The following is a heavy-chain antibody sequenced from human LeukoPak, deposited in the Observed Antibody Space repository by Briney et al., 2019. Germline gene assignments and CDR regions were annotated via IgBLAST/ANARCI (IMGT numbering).Heavy chain of an antibody. J-gene: IGHJ4*02. CDR1: GGSFSGYY. CDR2: INHSGST. Sequence: SETLSLTCAVYGGSFSGYYWSLIRQPPGKGLEWIGEINHSGSTNYNPSLKSRVTISVDTSKNQFSLKLSSVTAADTAVYYCARGPGYDYVWGSYRYPPFDYWGQGTLVTVSS. V-gene: IGHV4-34*01. CDR3: ARGPGYDYVWGSYRYPPFDY. D-gene: IGHD3-16*02.